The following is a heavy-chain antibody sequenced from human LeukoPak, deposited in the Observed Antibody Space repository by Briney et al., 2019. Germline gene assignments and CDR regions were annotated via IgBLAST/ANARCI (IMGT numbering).Heavy chain of an antibody. J-gene: IGHJ6*02. V-gene: IGHV3-30*18. CDR3: AKDLYSSSWTAHHYYYGMDV. D-gene: IGHD6-13*01. CDR1: GFTFGSYS. Sequence: GGSLRLSCAASGFTFGSYSMNWVRQAPGKGLEWVAVISYDGSNKYYADSVKGRFTISRDNSKNTLYLQMNSLRAEDTAVYYCAKDLYSSSWTAHHYYYGMDVWGQGTTVTVSS. CDR2: ISYDGSNK.